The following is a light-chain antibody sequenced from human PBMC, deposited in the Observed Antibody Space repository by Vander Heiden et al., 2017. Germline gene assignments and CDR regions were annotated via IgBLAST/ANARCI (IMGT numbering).Light chain of an antibody. CDR1: QDISNY. J-gene: IGKJ4*01. CDR2: DAS. CDR3: QQYDNPPLT. Sequence: DIQITQSRSSLSASVGDRVTLTCQASQDISNYLNWYQQKPGKAPKLLIYDASKLETGVTSRFSGSGSGTEFTFTISSLQPEDFATYYCQQYDNPPLTFGRGTKVEIK. V-gene: IGKV1-33*01.